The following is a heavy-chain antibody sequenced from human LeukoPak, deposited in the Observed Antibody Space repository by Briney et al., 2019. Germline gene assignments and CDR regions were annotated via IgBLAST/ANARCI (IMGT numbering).Heavy chain of an antibody. Sequence: GGSLRLSCAASGFTFSSYDMHWVRLAPGKGLEWVAVIWSDGGYRYYADSVKGRFTISRDNSKNTLYLQMNSLRAEDTAVYYCAREELNSLDYWGQGTLVTVSS. V-gene: IGHV3-33*01. CDR1: GFTFSSYD. D-gene: IGHD4-23*01. J-gene: IGHJ4*02. CDR2: IWSDGGYR. CDR3: AREELNSLDY.